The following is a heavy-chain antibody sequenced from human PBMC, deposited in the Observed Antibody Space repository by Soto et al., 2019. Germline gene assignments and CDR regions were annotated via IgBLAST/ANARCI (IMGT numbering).Heavy chain of an antibody. D-gene: IGHD1-26*01. V-gene: IGHV4-61*01. Sequence: PSETLSLTCTVSGGSVSSGSYYWSWIRQPPGKGLEWIGYIYYSGSTNYNPSLKSRVTISVDTSKNQFSLKLSSVTAADTAVYYCARDYPPVRRELFMDYYYGMDVWGQGTTVTVSS. CDR1: GGSVSSGSYY. CDR2: IYYSGST. CDR3: ARDYPPVRRELFMDYYYGMDV. J-gene: IGHJ6*02.